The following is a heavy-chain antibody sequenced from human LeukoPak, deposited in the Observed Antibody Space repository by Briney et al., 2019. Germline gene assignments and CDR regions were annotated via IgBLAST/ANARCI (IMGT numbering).Heavy chain of an antibody. V-gene: IGHV3-21*01. CDR2: ISSSSSYI. CDR3: ARATLKKRMYYYGSGSYYNVLPFDY. D-gene: IGHD3-10*01. Sequence: GGSLRLSCAASGFTFSSYSMNWVRQAPGKGLEWVSSISSSSSYIYYADSVKGRFTISRDNAKNSLYLQMNSQRAEDTAVYYCARATLKKRMYYYGSGSYYNVLPFDYWGQGTLVTVSS. J-gene: IGHJ4*02. CDR1: GFTFSSYS.